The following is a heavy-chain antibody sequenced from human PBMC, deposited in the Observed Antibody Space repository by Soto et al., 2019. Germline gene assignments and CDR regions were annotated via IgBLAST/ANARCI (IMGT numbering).Heavy chain of an antibody. J-gene: IGHJ4*02. Sequence: PSETLSLTCAFSSGSISSRKWWSWVRQSPGKGLEWIGEIYHSGSTNYNPSLKSRVTISIDKSKNQFSLKLSSVTAADTAVYYCARHPGTMIVALWGQGTLVTVSS. CDR1: SGSISSRKW. CDR2: IYHSGST. D-gene: IGHD3-22*01. V-gene: IGHV4-4*02. CDR3: ARHPGTMIVAL.